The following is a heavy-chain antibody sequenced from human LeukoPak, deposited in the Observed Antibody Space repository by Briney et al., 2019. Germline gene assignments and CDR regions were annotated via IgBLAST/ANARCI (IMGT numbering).Heavy chain of an antibody. CDR1: GYTFTSYG. CDR3: ASAGKILTGSFNWFDP. D-gene: IGHD3-9*01. J-gene: IGHJ5*02. V-gene: IGHV1-18*01. CDR2: ISAYNGNT. Sequence: GASVNVSCKASGYTFTSYGISWVRQAPGQGLEWMGWISAYNGNTNYAQKLQGRVTMTTDTSTSTAYMELRSLRSDDTAVYYCASAGKILTGSFNWFDPWGQGTLVTVSS.